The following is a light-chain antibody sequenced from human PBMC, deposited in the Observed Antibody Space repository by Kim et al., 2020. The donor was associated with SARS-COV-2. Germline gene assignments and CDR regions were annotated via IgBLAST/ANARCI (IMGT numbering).Light chain of an antibody. J-gene: IGKJ1*01. CDR3: QQYGSSRT. CDR2: GAS. CDR1: QSISNNY. V-gene: IGKV3-20*01. Sequence: IVLTQSPGTLSLSPGERATLSCRASQSISNNYLAWYQQKPGQAPRLLIYGASSRATGIPDRFSGSGSGTDFTLTISRLEPEDFAVYYCQQYGSSRTFGQGTKLEI.